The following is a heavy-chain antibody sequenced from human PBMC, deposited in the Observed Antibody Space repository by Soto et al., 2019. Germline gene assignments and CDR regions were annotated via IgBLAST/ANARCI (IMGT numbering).Heavy chain of an antibody. Sequence: PSETLSLTCTVSGGSISTDYWSWIRQPPGKGLEWIGYIYYSGSTNYNPSLKSRVTLSVDTSKNQFSLKLSSVTAADTAVYYCARRHGKYYYYMDVWGKGTTVTVSS. CDR1: GGSISTDY. J-gene: IGHJ6*03. V-gene: IGHV4-59*01. CDR2: IYYSGST. CDR3: ARRHGKYYYYMDV.